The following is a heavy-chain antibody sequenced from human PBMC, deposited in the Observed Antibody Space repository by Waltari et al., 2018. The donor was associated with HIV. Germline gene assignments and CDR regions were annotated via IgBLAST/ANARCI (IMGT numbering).Heavy chain of an antibody. J-gene: IGHJ4*02. CDR3: ARDLTVTTTAFFDY. CDR1: GFTFSRYS. Sequence: EVQLVESGGGLVKPGGSLRLSCAASGFTFSRYSMNWVRQAPGKGLEWVSSISSGTTYLYYADSLRGRFTTSRDDAQNSLYLQMNSLKAEDTAVYYCARDLTVTTTAFFDYWAQGTLVTVSS. V-gene: IGHV3-21*02. D-gene: IGHD4-17*01. CDR2: ISSGTTYL.